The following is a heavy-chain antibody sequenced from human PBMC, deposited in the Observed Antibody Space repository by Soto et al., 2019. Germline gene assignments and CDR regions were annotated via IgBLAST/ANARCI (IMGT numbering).Heavy chain of an antibody. CDR2: IIPIFGTT. D-gene: IGHD4-17*01. CDR1: GDTFSSYA. Sequence: QGQLVQSGAEVKKPGSSVKVSCKASGDTFSSYAISWVRQAPGQRLEWMGGIIPIFGTTSYAQNLLGRATITADESTGTAYMELSSLRSEETAVYYCARVGGGTKVTLHYFDNWGQGTLVTVSP. J-gene: IGHJ4*02. V-gene: IGHV1-69*12. CDR3: ARVGGGTKVTLHYFDN.